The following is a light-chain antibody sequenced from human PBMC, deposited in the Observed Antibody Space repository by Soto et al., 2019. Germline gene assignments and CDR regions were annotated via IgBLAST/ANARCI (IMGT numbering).Light chain of an antibody. V-gene: IGKV1-39*01. CDR3: HSRA. CDR2: AAS. CDR1: QSISSY. Sequence: DIHMTQSPSTLSVSVGDIVTITCRASQSISSYLNWYQQKPGKAPKLLIYAASSLQSGVPSRFSGSGSETEFTLTISRLQPDDFATYFCHSRAFGQGTRLEIK. J-gene: IGKJ5*01.